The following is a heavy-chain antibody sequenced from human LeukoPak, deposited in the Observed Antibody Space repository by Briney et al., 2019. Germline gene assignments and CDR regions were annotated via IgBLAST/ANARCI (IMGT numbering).Heavy chain of an antibody. CDR3: ARDPDSSGLFQH. Sequence: PSETLSLTCTVSGYSISSDYYWGWIRQPPGKGLEWIGSIYHSESTYYSPSLKSRVTISVDTSKNQFSLKLSSVTAADTAVYYCARDPDSSGLFQHWGQGTLVTVSS. CDR2: IYHSEST. CDR1: GYSISSDYY. J-gene: IGHJ1*01. D-gene: IGHD3-22*01. V-gene: IGHV4-38-2*02.